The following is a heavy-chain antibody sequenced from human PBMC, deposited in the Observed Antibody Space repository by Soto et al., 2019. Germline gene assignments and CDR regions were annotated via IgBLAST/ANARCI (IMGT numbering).Heavy chain of an antibody. CDR1: GFNFGNYA. Sequence: PWVSLRLSCTASGFNFGNYAMGWARQAPGKGLEWLSSLAVPYTGAQTYYADSVAGRLTVSRDDSKNTLYLELNGLRAEDTAVYYCAKDWGRIAVAGWTDWGPGTLVTVSS. CDR2: LAVPYTGAQT. V-gene: IGHV3-23*01. D-gene: IGHD6-19*01. CDR3: AKDWGRIAVAGWTD. J-gene: IGHJ4*02.